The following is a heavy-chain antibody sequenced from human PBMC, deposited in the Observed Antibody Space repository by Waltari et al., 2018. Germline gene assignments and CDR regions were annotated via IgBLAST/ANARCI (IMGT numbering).Heavy chain of an antibody. CDR3: AAENPTRSYDLDA. CDR1: GASISSSGFY. Sequence: QPQLQESGPGLVKPSETMSLTCNVSGASISSSGFYWVWIRQSPGKGLEWIGSIYYDGSTYYSPSLRSRVTISADTSKNQFSLKLTSVTAADTAVYYCAAENPTRSYDLDAWGQGILVTASS. D-gene: IGHD3-16*01. J-gene: IGHJ5*02. CDR2: IYYDGST. V-gene: IGHV4-39*01.